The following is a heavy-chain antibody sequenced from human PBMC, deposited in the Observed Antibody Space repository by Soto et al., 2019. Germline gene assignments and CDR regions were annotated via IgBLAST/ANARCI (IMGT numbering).Heavy chain of an antibody. CDR1: GFTFSSYA. V-gene: IGHV3-23*01. CDR3: AKEWIQLWLPVRGYYGMDV. J-gene: IGHJ6*02. CDR2: ISGSGGST. Sequence: GGSLRLSCAASGFTFSSYAMSWVRQVPGKGLEWVSAISGSGGSTYYADSVKGRFTISRDNSKNTLYLQMNSLRAEDTAVYYCAKEWIQLWLPVRGYYGMDVWGQGTTVTVSS. D-gene: IGHD5-18*01.